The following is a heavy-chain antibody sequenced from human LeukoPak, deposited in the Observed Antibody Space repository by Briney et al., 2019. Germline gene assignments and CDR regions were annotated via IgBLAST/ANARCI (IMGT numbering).Heavy chain of an antibody. D-gene: IGHD1-26*01. CDR2: IYPGDSDT. Sequence: GESLKISCQGSAYSFTSYLIAWVRQMPGQGLEWMGIIYPGDSDTRYSPSFQGQVTISADKSISTAYLQWSSLKASDTAMYYCARHGPYPIVGANYWGQGTLVTVSS. CDR1: AYSFTSYL. J-gene: IGHJ4*02. V-gene: IGHV5-51*01. CDR3: ARHGPYPIVGANY.